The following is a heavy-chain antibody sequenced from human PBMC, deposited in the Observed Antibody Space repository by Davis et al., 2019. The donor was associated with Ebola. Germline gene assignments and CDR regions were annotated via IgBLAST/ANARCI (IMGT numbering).Heavy chain of an antibody. D-gene: IGHD2-8*01. CDR3: AKVCVSTSRAYYFDY. CDR1: GFTFSSYA. CDR2: ISGSGGST. V-gene: IGHV3-23*01. Sequence: PGGSLRLSCAASGFTFSSYAMSWVRQAPGKGLEWVSAISGSGGSTYYADSVKGRFTISRDNSKNTLYLQMNSLRAEDTAVYYCAKVCVSTSRAYYFDYWGQGTLVTVSS. J-gene: IGHJ4*02.